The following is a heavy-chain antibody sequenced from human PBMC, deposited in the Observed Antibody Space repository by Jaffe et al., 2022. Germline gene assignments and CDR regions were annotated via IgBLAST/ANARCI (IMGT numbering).Heavy chain of an antibody. V-gene: IGHV3-21*01. D-gene: IGHD3-3*01. Sequence: EVQLVESGGGLVKPGESLRLSCAASGFTFSSYSMNWVRRAPGKGLEWVSSISSSGTYIYYADSVKGRFTVSRDNAKNALFLQMNSLRAEDTAVYYCAREVKDSAVVIMRYRFDYWGLGTLVTVSS. CDR3: AREVKDSAVVIMRYRFDY. CDR2: ISSSGTYI. CDR1: GFTFSSYS. J-gene: IGHJ4*02.